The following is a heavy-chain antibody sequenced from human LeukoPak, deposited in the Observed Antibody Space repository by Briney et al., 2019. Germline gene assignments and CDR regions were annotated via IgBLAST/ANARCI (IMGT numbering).Heavy chain of an antibody. CDR1: GFTFSSYG. V-gene: IGHV3-30*18. J-gene: IGHJ4*02. CDR3: AKGGSSGWQKTLDY. CDR2: ISYDGSNK. D-gene: IGHD6-19*01. Sequence: GRSLRLSCAASGFTFSSYGMHWVRQAPGKGLEWVAVISYDGSNKYYADSVKGRFTISRDNSKNTLYLQMNSLRAEDTAVYYCAKGGSSGWQKTLDYWGQGTLVTVSS.